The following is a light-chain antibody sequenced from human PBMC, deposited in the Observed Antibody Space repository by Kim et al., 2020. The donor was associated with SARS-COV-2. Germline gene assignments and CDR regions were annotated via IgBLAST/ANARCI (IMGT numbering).Light chain of an antibody. V-gene: IGKV4-1*01. CDR3: HQYFSTPST. CDR2: WAS. J-gene: IGKJ2*01. Sequence: DIVMTQSPDSLAVSLGERATINCKSSQSVLYSSNNKNYLAWYQQKPGQPPKLLIYWASTRESGVPDRFSGSGSGTDFTLTISSLQAADVAVYYCHQYFSTPSTFGQGTKLEI. CDR1: QSVLYSSNNKNY.